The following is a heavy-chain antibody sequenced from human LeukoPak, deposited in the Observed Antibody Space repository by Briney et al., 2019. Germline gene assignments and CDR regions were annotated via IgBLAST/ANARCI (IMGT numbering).Heavy chain of an antibody. CDR2: INPNSGGT. D-gene: IGHD3-22*01. V-gene: IGHV1-2*02. Sequence: ASVKVSCKASGYTFTGYYMHWVRQAPGQGLEWMGWINPNSGGTNYAQKFQGRVTMTRDTSISTAYMELSRLRSDDTAVYYCARASPTYYYESSGYYLDYWGQGTLVTVSS. J-gene: IGHJ4*02. CDR1: GYTFTGYY. CDR3: ARASPTYYYESSGYYLDY.